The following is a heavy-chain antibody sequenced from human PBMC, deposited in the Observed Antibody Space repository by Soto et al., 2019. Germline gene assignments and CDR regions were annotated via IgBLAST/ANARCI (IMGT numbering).Heavy chain of an antibody. CDR3: ALRYCSLTTCPRLNSYFYMDV. J-gene: IGHJ6*03. D-gene: IGHD2-15*01. CDR1: GFTFSNSA. CDR2: ISGSGGTT. V-gene: IGHV3-23*01. Sequence: EMQLLESGGGLVQPGGYLRLSCAASGFTFSNSAMTWVRQAPGKGLDWVSGISGSGGTTFYAGSVKGRFAVSRDNSKNALYLQMSSLRAEDTAVYYCALRYCSLTTCPRLNSYFYMDVWGKGTTVTVSS.